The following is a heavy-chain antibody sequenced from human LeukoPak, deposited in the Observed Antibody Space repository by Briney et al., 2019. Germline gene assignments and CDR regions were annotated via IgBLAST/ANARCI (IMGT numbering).Heavy chain of an antibody. J-gene: IGHJ4*02. V-gene: IGHV1-69*13. CDR3: ARVRAEMATIRLYYFDY. CDR2: IIPIFGTA. D-gene: IGHD5-24*01. CDR1: GGTFSSYA. Sequence: SVKVSCKASGGTFSSYAISWVRQAPGQGLEWMGGIIPIFGTANYAQKFQGRVTITAEESTSTAYMELSSLRSEDTAVYYCARVRAEMATIRLYYFDYWGQGTLVTVSS.